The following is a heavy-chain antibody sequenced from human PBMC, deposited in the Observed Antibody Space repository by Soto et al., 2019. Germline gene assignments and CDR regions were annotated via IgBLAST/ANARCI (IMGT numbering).Heavy chain of an antibody. CDR1: GFTFTSSA. V-gene: IGHV1-58*02. CDR2: IVVGSGNT. CDR3: AANYYGSGSYYPRGEYYYYYYMDV. J-gene: IGHJ6*03. D-gene: IGHD3-10*01. Sequence: SVKVSCKASGFTFTSSAMQWVRQARGQRLEWIGWIVVGSGNTNYAQKFQERVTITRDMSTSTAYMELSSLRSEDTAVYYCAANYYGSGSYYPRGEYYYYYYMDVWGKGTTVTVSS.